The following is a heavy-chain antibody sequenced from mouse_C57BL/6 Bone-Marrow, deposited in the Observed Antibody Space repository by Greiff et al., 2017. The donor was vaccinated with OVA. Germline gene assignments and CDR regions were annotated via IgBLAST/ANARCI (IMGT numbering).Heavy chain of an antibody. J-gene: IGHJ1*03. D-gene: IGHD1-1*01. CDR2: INPNNGGT. V-gene: IGHV1-18*01. Sequence: VQLKQSGPELVKPGASVKIPCKASGYTFTDYNMDWVKQSHGKSLEWIGDINPNNGGTIYNQKFKGKATLTVDKSSSTAYMELRSLTSEDTAVYYCARIPHYYGSRDWYFDVWGTGTTVTVSS. CDR3: ARIPHYYGSRDWYFDV. CDR1: GYTFTDYN.